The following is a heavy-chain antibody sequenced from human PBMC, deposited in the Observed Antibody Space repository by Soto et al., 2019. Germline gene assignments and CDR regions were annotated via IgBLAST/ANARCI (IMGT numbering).Heavy chain of an antibody. Sequence: ASVKVSCKASGYTFTSYYMHWVRQAPGQGLEWMGIINPSGGSTSYAQKFQGRVTMTRDTSTSTVYMELSSLRSEDTAVYYCARDSNEAYCGGDRSYFDDWGQGTLVTVSS. D-gene: IGHD2-21*02. V-gene: IGHV1-46*01. CDR1: GYTFTSYY. CDR3: ARDSNEAYCGGDRSYFDD. J-gene: IGHJ4*02. CDR2: INPSGGST.